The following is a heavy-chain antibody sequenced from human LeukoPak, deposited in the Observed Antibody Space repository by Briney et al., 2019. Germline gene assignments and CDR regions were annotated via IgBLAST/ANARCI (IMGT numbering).Heavy chain of an antibody. CDR2: IYYSGST. J-gene: IGHJ3*02. Sequence: PETLSLTCTVSGGSISRYYWSWIRQPPGKGPEWIGYIYYSGSTNYNPSLESRVTMSVDTSKNQFSLKLRSVTAADTAVYYCARPGVGSGRYGAFDIWGQGTMVTVSS. D-gene: IGHD5-18*01. V-gene: IGHV4-59*08. CDR1: GGSISRYY. CDR3: ARPGVGSGRYGAFDI.